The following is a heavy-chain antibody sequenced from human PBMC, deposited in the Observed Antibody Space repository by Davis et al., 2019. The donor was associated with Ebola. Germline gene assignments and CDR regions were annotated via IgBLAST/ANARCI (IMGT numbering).Heavy chain of an antibody. CDR1: GGSISSSNW. CDR2: IYHSGST. J-gene: IGHJ6*02. Sequence: MPSETLSLTCAVSGGSISSSNWWSWVRQPPGKGLEWIGEIYHSGSTNYNPSLKSRVTISVDKSKNQFSLKLSSVTAADTAVYYCARRPIWGYSSSWYYYYGMDVWGQGTTVTVSS. CDR3: ARRPIWGYSSSWYYYYGMDV. D-gene: IGHD6-13*01. V-gene: IGHV4-4*02.